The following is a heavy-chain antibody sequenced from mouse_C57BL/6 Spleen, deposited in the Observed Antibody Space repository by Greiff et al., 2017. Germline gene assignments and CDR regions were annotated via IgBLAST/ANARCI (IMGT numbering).Heavy chain of an antibody. V-gene: IGHV8-12*01. Sequence: QVTLKESGPGILQSSQTLSLTCSFSGFSLSTSGMGVSWIRQPSGKGLEWLAHIYWDDDKRYNPSLKSRLTISKDTSRNQVFLKITRVDTADTATYYGARRLYYYGSSYGYYAMDDWGQGTSVTVSS. CDR1: GFSLSTSGMG. CDR2: IYWDDDK. CDR3: ARRLYYYGSSYGYYAMDD. J-gene: IGHJ4*01. D-gene: IGHD1-1*01.